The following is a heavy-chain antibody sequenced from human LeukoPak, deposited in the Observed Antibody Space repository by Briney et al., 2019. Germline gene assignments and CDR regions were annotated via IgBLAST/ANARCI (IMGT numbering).Heavy chain of an antibody. CDR3: ASGALNWFDP. CDR2: ISSSGSTI. Sequence: GGSLRLSCAASGFTFSSYGMNWVRQAPGKGLEWVSYISSSGSTIYYADSVKGRFTISRDNAKNSLYLQMNSLRAEDTAVYYCASGALNWFDPWGQGTLVTVSS. CDR1: GFTFSSYG. V-gene: IGHV3-48*03. J-gene: IGHJ5*02. D-gene: IGHD3-16*01.